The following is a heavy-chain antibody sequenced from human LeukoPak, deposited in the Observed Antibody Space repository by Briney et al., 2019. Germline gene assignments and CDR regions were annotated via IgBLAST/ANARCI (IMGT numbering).Heavy chain of an antibody. CDR1: GFTFSSYG. D-gene: IGHD6-19*01. CDR2: ISYDGSNK. V-gene: IGHV3-30*18. J-gene: IGHJ4*02. Sequence: PGGSLRLSCAASGFTFSSYGMHWVRQAPGKGLEWVAVISYDGSNKYYADSVKGRFTISRDNSKNTLYLQMNSLRAEDTAVYYCAKEVGGSGWTSGYWGQGTLVTVSS. CDR3: AKEVGGSGWTSGY.